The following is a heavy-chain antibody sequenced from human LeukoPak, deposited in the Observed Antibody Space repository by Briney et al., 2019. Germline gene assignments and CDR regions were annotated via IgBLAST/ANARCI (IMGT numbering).Heavy chain of an antibody. Sequence: SETLSLTCTVSGASINHNFWTWIRQPPGKGLDWIGDIYYSGSTNYNPSLKSRVTISVDTSKNQFSLKLSSVTAADTAVYYCARLPGFRDAFDIWGQGTMVTVSS. CDR3: ARLPGFRDAFDI. V-gene: IGHV4-59*08. CDR1: GASINHNF. CDR2: IYYSGST. J-gene: IGHJ3*02.